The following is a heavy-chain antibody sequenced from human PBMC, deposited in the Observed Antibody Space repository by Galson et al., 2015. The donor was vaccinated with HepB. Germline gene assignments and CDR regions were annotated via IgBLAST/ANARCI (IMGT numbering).Heavy chain of an antibody. J-gene: IGHJ6*02. CDR3: ASVGPSGYYDILTGDDQGYYGMDV. Sequence: KVSCKVSGYTITDYYMHWIQQAPGKGLEWMGLLDPEDGETRYAKKFQGRVAITADTSTNTAYMEVTSLRFEDTGVYYCASVGPSGYYDILTGDDQGYYGMDVWGQGTTVTVSS. CDR1: GYTITDYY. V-gene: IGHV1-69-2*01. CDR2: LDPEDGET. D-gene: IGHD3-9*01.